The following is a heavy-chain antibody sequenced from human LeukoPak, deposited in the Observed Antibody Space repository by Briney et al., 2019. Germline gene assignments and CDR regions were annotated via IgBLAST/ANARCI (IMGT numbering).Heavy chain of an antibody. CDR2: INSDGTST. D-gene: IGHD2-15*01. CDR1: GFTFSTYW. CDR3: AGDGYGGFDY. J-gene: IGHJ4*02. Sequence: GGSLRLSCAASGFTFSTYWMHWVRQAPGKGLVWVSRINSDGTSTSYADSVKGRFTISRDNTKNTLYLQMNSLRAEDTAVYYCAGDGYGGFDYWGQGTLVTVSS. V-gene: IGHV3-74*01.